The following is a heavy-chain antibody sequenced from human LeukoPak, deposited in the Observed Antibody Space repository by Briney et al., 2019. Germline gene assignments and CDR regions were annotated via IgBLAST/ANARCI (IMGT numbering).Heavy chain of an antibody. CDR2: ISYDGSNK. V-gene: IGHV3-30-3*01. CDR3: AREIAVAGSPAGY. J-gene: IGHJ4*02. Sequence: GGSLRLSCAASGFTFSSYAMHWVRQAPGKGLEWVAVISYDGSNKYYADSVKGRFTISRDNSKNTLYQQMNSLRAEDTAVYYCAREIAVAGSPAGYWGQGTLVTVSS. CDR1: GFTFSSYA. D-gene: IGHD6-19*01.